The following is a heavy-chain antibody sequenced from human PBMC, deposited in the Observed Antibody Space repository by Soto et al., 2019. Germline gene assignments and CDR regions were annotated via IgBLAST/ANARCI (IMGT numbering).Heavy chain of an antibody. J-gene: IGHJ4*02. V-gene: IGHV1-69*13. Sequence: GASVKVSCKASGGTFSSYAISWVRQAPGQGLEWMGGIIPIFGTANYAQKFQGRVTITADESTSTAYMELSSLRSEDTAVYYCATGRTIFGVVIISRPFDYWGQGTLVTVSS. CDR3: ATGRTIFGVVIISRPFDY. CDR1: GGTFSSYA. D-gene: IGHD3-3*01. CDR2: IIPIFGTA.